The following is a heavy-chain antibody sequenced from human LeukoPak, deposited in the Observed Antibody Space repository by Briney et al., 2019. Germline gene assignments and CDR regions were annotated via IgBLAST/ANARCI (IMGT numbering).Heavy chain of an antibody. D-gene: IGHD2-21*02. J-gene: IGHJ4*02. V-gene: IGHV4-59*01. CDR1: GGSIRSYH. CDR2: IYDSGST. Sequence: SETLSLTCTVSGGSIRSYHWSWIRQPPGKRLEWIGYIYDSGSTNYNPSLKSRVTISIDTSKNQFSLKLSSVTAADTAVYYCAREAYCGGDCYSGFDYWGQGTLSPSPQ. CDR3: AREAYCGGDCYSGFDY.